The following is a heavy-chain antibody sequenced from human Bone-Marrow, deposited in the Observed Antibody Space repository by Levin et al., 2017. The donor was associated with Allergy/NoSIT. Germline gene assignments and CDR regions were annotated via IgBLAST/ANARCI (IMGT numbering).Heavy chain of an antibody. V-gene: IGHV3-30*18. CDR2: ISYDGSER. Sequence: HAGGSLRLSCAASGFTFHTYGMHWVRQAPGKGLEWVATISYDGSERSYVDSVKGRFTISRDNSKNTVYLQMSSLRTEDTAVYYCAQLRIHYFDYWGPGTLVAVSS. CDR1: GFTFHTYG. J-gene: IGHJ4*02. CDR3: AQLRIHYFDY.